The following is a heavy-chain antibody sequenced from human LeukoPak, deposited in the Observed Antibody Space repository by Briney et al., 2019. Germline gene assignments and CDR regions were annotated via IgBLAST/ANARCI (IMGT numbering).Heavy chain of an antibody. J-gene: IGHJ4*02. Sequence: PGGSLRLSCAASGFTFSTYGMHWVRQPPGKGLEWVAVISYDGADEYYADSVKGRFTIFRDNSKNTLYLQMNSLRAEDTAVFYCVGTIPAASTQSWDYWGQGTLVTVSS. D-gene: IGHD2-2*01. CDR2: ISYDGADE. V-gene: IGHV3-30*03. CDR3: VGTIPAASTQSWDY. CDR1: GFTFSTYG.